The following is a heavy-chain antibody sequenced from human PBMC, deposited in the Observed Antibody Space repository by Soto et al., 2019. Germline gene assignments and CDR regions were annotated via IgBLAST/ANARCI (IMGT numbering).Heavy chain of an antibody. CDR2: ISAYNGNT. V-gene: IGHV1-18*01. D-gene: IGHD2-15*01. Sequence: GASVKVSCKASGYTFTSYGISWVRQAPGQGLEWMGWISAYNGNTNYAQKLQVRVTMTTDTSTSTAYMQLRSLRSDDTAVYYCARDPSYCSGGSCYTVWNWFDPWGQGTLVTVSS. CDR3: ARDPSYCSGGSCYTVWNWFDP. CDR1: GYTFTSYG. J-gene: IGHJ5*02.